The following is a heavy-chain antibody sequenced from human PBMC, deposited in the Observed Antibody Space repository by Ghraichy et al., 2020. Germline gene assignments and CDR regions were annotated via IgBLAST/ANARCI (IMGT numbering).Heavy chain of an antibody. Sequence: SETLSLTCSVSGGSISSSSYSWGRMRQPPGMGLVWIGNFYYSGSSYYTPSLKSRVTIHVDTSKIPFSLTLSSVTAAATAVYYCASLFRLAYCTRDTCLGLNGVDPWGQGTLVTVSS. J-gene: IGHJ5*01. CDR2: FYYSGSS. V-gene: IGHV4-39*01. CDR1: GGSISSSSYS. CDR3: ASLFRLAYCTRDTCLGLNGVDP. D-gene: IGHD2-8*01.